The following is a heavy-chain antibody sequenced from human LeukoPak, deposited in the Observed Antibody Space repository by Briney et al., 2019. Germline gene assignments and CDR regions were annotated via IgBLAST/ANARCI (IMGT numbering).Heavy chain of an antibody. Sequence: GGSLRLSCAASGFTFSSYGMHWVRQAPGKGLEWVAFIRYDGSNKYYADSVKGRFTISRDNSKNTLYLQMNSLRAEDTAVYYCAKGGSRSSTKAFDYWGQGTLVTVSS. J-gene: IGHJ4*02. CDR1: GFTFSSYG. CDR2: IRYDGSNK. D-gene: IGHD6-13*01. V-gene: IGHV3-30*02. CDR3: AKGGSRSSTKAFDY.